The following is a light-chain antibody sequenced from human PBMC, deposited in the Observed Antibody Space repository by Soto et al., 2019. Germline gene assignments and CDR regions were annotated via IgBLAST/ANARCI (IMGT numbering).Light chain of an antibody. Sequence: QSVLTQPASVSGSPGQSMTISCTGTKSDIYTYDYVSWYQQHPGKVPKLIIYDVSRRPSGVSNRFSGSKSGNTASLHISGLQAGDEADYYCSSYRRSNTLVFGTGTKVTVL. CDR1: KSDIYTYDY. V-gene: IGLV2-14*03. CDR3: SSYRRSNTLV. CDR2: DVS. J-gene: IGLJ1*01.